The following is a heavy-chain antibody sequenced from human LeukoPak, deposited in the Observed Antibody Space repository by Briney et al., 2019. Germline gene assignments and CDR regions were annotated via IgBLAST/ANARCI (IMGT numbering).Heavy chain of an antibody. CDR3: ARSRITMVRGVIRPNWFDP. CDR2: INPNSGGT. D-gene: IGHD3-10*01. Sequence: ASVKVSCKASGYTFTGYYMHWVRQAPGQGLEWMGWINPNSGGTNYAQKFQGRVTMTRDTSISAAYMELSRLRSDDTAVYYCARSRITMVRGVIRPNWFDPWGQGTLVTVSS. J-gene: IGHJ5*02. V-gene: IGHV1-2*02. CDR1: GYTFTGYY.